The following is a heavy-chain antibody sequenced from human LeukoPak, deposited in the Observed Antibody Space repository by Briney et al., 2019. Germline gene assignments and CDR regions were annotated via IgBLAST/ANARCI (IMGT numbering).Heavy chain of an antibody. V-gene: IGHV4-34*01. D-gene: IGHD3-16*01. CDR2: INHSGST. CDR1: GGSFSGYY. CDR3: ARSFGGNFDY. Sequence: PSETLSLTCAVYGGSFSGYYWSWIRQPPGKGLEWIGEINHSGSTNHNPSLKSRVTISVDTSKNQFSLKLSSVTAADTAVYYCARSFGGNFDYWGQGTLVTVSS. J-gene: IGHJ4*02.